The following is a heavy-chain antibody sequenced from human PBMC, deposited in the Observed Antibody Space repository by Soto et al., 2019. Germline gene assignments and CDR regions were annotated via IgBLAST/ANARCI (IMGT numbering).Heavy chain of an antibody. J-gene: IGHJ4*02. D-gene: IGHD6-6*01. CDR3: ARDLRIAARFSGMPGVY. CDR2: IIPIFGTA. CDR1: GYTFTSYD. V-gene: IGHV1-69*13. Sequence: SVKVSCKASGYTFTSYDISWVRQAPGQGLEWMGGIIPIFGTANYAQKFQGRVTITADESTSTAYMELSSLRSEDTAVYYCARDLRIAARFSGMPGVYWGQGTLVTVSS.